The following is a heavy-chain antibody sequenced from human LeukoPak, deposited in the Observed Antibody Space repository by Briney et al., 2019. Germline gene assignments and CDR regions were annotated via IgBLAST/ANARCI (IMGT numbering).Heavy chain of an antibody. J-gene: IGHJ4*02. Sequence: PGGSLRLSCAASGFTVSNNYMNWVRQAPGQGLEGVSVIYSGGSTSYADSAKGPFTISRDNSANTLYLQMNSLRAEDTAVYYCARDLCSGGTCYNGYWGQGALVTVSS. CDR2: IYSGGST. D-gene: IGHD2-15*01. CDR1: GFTVSNNY. CDR3: ARDLCSGGTCYNGY. V-gene: IGHV3-53*01.